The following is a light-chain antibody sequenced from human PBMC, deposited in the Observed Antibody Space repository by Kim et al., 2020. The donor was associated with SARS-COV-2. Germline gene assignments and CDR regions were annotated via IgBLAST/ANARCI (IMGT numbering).Light chain of an antibody. CDR2: NVN. J-gene: IGLJ3*02. CDR3: NSYTHSTTDPWV. CDR1: SSDVGAYDY. Sequence: QSALTQPASVSGSPGQSITISCTGTSSDVGAYDYVSWYQQHPGKAPKLMIYNVNKRPSGVSNRFSGSKSGNTDSLTISGLLAEDEADYYCNSYTHSTTDPWVFGGGPQLTVL. V-gene: IGLV2-14*01.